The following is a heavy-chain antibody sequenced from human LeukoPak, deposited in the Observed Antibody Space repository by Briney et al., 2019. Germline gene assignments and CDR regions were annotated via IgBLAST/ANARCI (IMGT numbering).Heavy chain of an antibody. CDR2: IYYSGST. CDR3: ARSVGITVTPHFDY. Sequence: SETLSLTCTVAGGSISSGGYHWSWIRQHPGRGLEWIGYIYYSGSTYFNPSLKSRVTISVDTSKNQFSLKLSSVTAADTAVYYCARSVGITVTPHFDYWGQGTLVTVSS. D-gene: IGHD4-17*01. CDR1: GGSISSGGYH. V-gene: IGHV4-31*03. J-gene: IGHJ4*02.